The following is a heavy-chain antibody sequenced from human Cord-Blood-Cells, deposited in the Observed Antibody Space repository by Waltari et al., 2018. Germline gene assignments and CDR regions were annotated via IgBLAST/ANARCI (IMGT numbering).Heavy chain of an antibody. Sequence: EVQLVESVGGLGKPGGSVRLSCAAFGFTSSSYSMNWVRRAPGKGLEWVSSISSSSSYIYYADSVKGRFTISRDNAKNSLYLQMNSLRAEDTAVYYCARSGYFGDAFDIWGQGTMVTVSS. CDR1: GFTSSSYS. CDR2: ISSSSSYI. D-gene: IGHD3-10*01. V-gene: IGHV3-21*01. CDR3: ARSGYFGDAFDI. J-gene: IGHJ3*02.